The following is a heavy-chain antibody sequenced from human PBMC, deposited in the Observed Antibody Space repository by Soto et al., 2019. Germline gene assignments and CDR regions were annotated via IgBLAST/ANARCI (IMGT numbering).Heavy chain of an antibody. J-gene: IGHJ4*02. D-gene: IGHD6-13*01. Sequence: QVQLQESGPGLVKPSETLSLTCTVSGGSISSYYWSWIRQSPGKGLEWIGYVYYSGSTNYNPSLNVRSTISIAASTNQFSLKLSSVTAADTAVYYCARHAAASGLYYFDYWGQGTLVTVSS. CDR3: ARHAAASGLYYFDY. CDR1: GGSISSYY. V-gene: IGHV4-59*08. CDR2: VYYSGST.